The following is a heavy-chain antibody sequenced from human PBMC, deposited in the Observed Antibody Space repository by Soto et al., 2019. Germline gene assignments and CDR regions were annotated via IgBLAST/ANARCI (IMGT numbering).Heavy chain of an antibody. V-gene: IGHV5-10-1*01. Sequence: GESLKISCKGSGYSFTIYWISWVRQMPGKGLEWMGRIDPSDSYTNYSPSFQGHVTISADRSISTAYLQWSSLKASDTAMYYCARYIKGSSWEFDYWGQGTLVTVSS. J-gene: IGHJ4*02. CDR2: IDPSDSYT. D-gene: IGHD6-13*01. CDR1: GYSFTIYW. CDR3: ARYIKGSSWEFDY.